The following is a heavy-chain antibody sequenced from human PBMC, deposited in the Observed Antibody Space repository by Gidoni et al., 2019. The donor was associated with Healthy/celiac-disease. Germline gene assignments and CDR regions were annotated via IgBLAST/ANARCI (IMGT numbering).Heavy chain of an antibody. V-gene: IGHV1-69*01. CDR3: ARDRELLVD. Sequence: QVQLVQSGAEVRKPGSSVKVSCQASGGTFSSYAISLVRQAPGQGLEWMGGIIPIFGTANYAQKFQGRVTITADESTSTAYMELSSLRSEDTAVYYCARDRELLVDWGQGTLVNVSS. CDR2: IIPIFGTA. D-gene: IGHD1-26*01. J-gene: IGHJ4*02. CDR1: GGTFSSYA.